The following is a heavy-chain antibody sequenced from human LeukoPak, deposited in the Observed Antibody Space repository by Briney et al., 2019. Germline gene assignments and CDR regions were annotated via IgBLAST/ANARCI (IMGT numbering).Heavy chain of an antibody. Sequence: GGSLRLSCAASGFTVSSNYTSWVRQAPGKGLEWVSVIYSGGSTYYADSVKGRFTISRDNSKNTLYLQMNSLRAEDTAVYYCARGAYGGEEGMDVWGQGTTVTVSS. CDR3: ARGAYGGEEGMDV. CDR1: GFTVSSNY. D-gene: IGHD4-23*01. V-gene: IGHV3-66*01. CDR2: IYSGGST. J-gene: IGHJ6*02.